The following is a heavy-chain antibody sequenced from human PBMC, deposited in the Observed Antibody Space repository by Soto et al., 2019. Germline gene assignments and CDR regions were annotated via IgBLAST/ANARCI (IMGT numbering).Heavy chain of an antibody. CDR3: AREHDYGDSSFDY. J-gene: IGHJ4*02. V-gene: IGHV1-3*01. CDR2: INAGNGNT. Sequence: ASVKVSCKASGYTFTSYAMHWVRQAPGQRLEWMGWINAGNGNTKYSQKFQGRVTITRDTSASTAYMELSSLRSEDTAVYYCAREHDYGDSSFDYWGQGTLVTVSP. CDR1: GYTFTSYA. D-gene: IGHD4-17*01.